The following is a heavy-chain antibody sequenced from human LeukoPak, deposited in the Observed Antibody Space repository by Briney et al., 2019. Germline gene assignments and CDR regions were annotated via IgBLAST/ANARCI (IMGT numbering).Heavy chain of an antibody. D-gene: IGHD3-3*01. V-gene: IGHV1-18*01. CDR3: ARGPDYDFWSGYYDYYYYGMDV. CDR1: GYTFTSYG. J-gene: IGHJ6*02. CDR2: ISAYNGNT. Sequence: ASVKVSCKASGYTFTSYGISWVRQAPGQGLEWMGWISAYNGNTNYAQKFQGRVTMTRNTSISTAYMELSSLRSEDTAVYYCARGPDYDFWSGYYDYYYYGMDVWGQGTTVTVSS.